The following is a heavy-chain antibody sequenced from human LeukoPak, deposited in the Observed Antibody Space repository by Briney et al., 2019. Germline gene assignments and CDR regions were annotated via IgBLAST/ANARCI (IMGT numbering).Heavy chain of an antibody. D-gene: IGHD1-7*01. Sequence: SETLSLTCTVSGGSISSYYWSWIRQPPGKGLEWIGSLYYSGNTYYNPSLTSRVTISVDTSKNQFSLKLSSVTAADTAVYYCARSGTGSYHSTFDYWGQGALVTVSS. CDR3: ARSGTGSYHSTFDY. CDR2: LYYSGNT. V-gene: IGHV4-59*05. CDR1: GGSISSYY. J-gene: IGHJ4*02.